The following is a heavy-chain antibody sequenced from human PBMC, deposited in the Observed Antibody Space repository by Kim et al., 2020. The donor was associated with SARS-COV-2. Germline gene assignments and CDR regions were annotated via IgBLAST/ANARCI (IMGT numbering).Heavy chain of an antibody. V-gene: IGHV1-2*06. Sequence: ASVKVSCKASGYTFTGYYMHWVRQAPGQGLEWMGRINPNSGGTNYAQKFQGRVTMTRDTSISTAYMELSRLRSDDTAVYYCARNPQRITMVRGLTYGMDVWGQGTTVTVSS. CDR2: INPNSGGT. J-gene: IGHJ6*02. D-gene: IGHD3-10*01. CDR1: GYTFTGYY. CDR3: ARNPQRITMVRGLTYGMDV.